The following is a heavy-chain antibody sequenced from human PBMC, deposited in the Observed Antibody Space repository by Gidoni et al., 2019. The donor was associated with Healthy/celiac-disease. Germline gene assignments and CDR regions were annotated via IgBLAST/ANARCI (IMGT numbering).Heavy chain of an antibody. D-gene: IGHD3-10*01. CDR2: IYWDDDR. Sequence: QITLRESGPTLVKPTQTLTLPCTFSGFSLSTSGVGVGWIRQPPGKALEWLALIYWDDDRRNSRSLKSRLTITKDTSKNQVVLTMTNMDPVDTATYYCAHSRVLPWFRFFSTTHNWFDPWGQGTLVTVSS. V-gene: IGHV2-5*02. CDR1: GFSLSTSGVG. CDR3: AHSRVLPWFRFFSTTHNWFDP. J-gene: IGHJ5*02.